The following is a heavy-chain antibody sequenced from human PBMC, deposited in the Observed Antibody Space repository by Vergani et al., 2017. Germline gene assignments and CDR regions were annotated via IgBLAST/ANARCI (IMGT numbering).Heavy chain of an antibody. J-gene: IGHJ4*02. V-gene: IGHV3-23*01. CDR1: GFSFSRNA. CDR2: ISGLDDST. Sequence: EVQLLQSGGGLVQPGESLRLSCAASGFSFSRNAMSWVRQAPGKGLEWVSGISGLDDSTYYADSVKGRFTISRDNSKNTVYLQMNSLKAEDRATYYCAREERSNTSPVVGDWGQGTLVTV. CDR3: AREERSNTSPVVGD. D-gene: IGHD2/OR15-2a*01.